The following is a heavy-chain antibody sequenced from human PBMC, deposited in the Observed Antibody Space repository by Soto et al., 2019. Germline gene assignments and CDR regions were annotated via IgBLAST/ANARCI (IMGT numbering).Heavy chain of an antibody. CDR3: AKGGGSCCFDC. J-gene: IGHJ4*02. V-gene: IGHV3-23*01. CDR1: GFTVNNHA. D-gene: IGHD2-15*01. CDR2: FAGDFINT. Sequence: EVQLLESGGGLVQPGGSLRLSCAASGFTVNNHAMHWVRQAPGEGLEWVSGFAGDFINTRYADSVRGRFTISRDTSKNTLSLQMDSLRVEDTAIYYCAKGGGSCCFDCWGQGTLVTVSS.